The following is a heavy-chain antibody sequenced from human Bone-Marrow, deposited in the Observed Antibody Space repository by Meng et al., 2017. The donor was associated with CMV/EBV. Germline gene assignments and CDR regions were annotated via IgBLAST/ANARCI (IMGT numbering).Heavy chain of an antibody. CDR2: IYPGDSDT. D-gene: IGHD2-2*01. J-gene: IGHJ4*02. V-gene: IGHV5-51*01. Sequence: GESLKISCKGSGYSFTSYWIGWVRQMPGKGLEWMGIIYPGDSDTRYSPPFQGQVTISADKSISTAYLQWSSLKASDTAMYYCARGPLDIVVVPAVPPYYFDYWGQGTMVTVSS. CDR3: ARGPLDIVVVPAVPPYYFDY. CDR1: GYSFTSYW.